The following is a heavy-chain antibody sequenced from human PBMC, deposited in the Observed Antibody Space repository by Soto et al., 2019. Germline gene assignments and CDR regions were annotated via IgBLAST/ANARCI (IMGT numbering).Heavy chain of an antibody. V-gene: IGHV1-3*01. Sequence: ASVKVSCKASGYTFTSYTMYWVRQAPGQRLEWMGWINADNGNTKYSQKFQGRVTITRDTSASTAYMELSSLRSEDTAVYYCARGASMVRGVILDAFDIWGQGTMVTVSS. CDR1: GYTFTSYT. CDR2: INADNGNT. J-gene: IGHJ3*02. CDR3: ARGASMVRGVILDAFDI. D-gene: IGHD3-10*01.